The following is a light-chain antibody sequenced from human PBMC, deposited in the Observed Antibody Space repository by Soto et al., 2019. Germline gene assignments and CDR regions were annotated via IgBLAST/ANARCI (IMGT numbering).Light chain of an antibody. V-gene: IGKV1-39*01. CDR3: PESYSTS. CDR1: QYISTY. Sequence: DIQMTQSPSSLSASVRDSLTITCRASQYISTYLNWYQQKPGKAPKLLIYVASNLQSGVPSRFSGSGSGTDFTLTISSLQPEDIATYYCPESYSTSFGQRTNVDI. CDR2: VAS. J-gene: IGKJ1*01.